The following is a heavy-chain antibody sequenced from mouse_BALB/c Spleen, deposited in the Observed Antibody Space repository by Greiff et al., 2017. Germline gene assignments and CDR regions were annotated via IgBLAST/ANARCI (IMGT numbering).Heavy chain of an antibody. CDR2: INPSTGYT. D-gene: IGHD2-4*01. CDR1: GYTFTSYW. J-gene: IGHJ2*01. CDR3: AREITTDY. V-gene: IGHV1-7*01. Sequence: VQLQESGAELAKPGASVKMSCKASGYTFTSYWMHWVKQRPGQGLEWIGYINPSTGYTEYNQKFKDKATLTADKYSSTAYMQLSSLTSEDSAVYYCAREITTDYWGQGTTLTVSS.